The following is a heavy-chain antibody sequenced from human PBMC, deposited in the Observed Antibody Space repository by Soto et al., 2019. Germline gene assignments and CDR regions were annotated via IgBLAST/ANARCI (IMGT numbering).Heavy chain of an antibody. CDR1: GGTFDSFT. J-gene: IGHJ4*02. CDR2: IIPVSGVP. D-gene: IGHD2-2*01. V-gene: IGHV1-69*01. Sequence: QVQLVQSGAEVKQPGSSVKVSCTISGGTFDSFTISWVRQAPGQGFEWMGGIIPVSGVPSYSRHFQGRITITADASTRTAYTDLSGLKFEDTAVYFCARDSRTATLDFWGQGTLVSVS. CDR3: ARDSRTATLDF.